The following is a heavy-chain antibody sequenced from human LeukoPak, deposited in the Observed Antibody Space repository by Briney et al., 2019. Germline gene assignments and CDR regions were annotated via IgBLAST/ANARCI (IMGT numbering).Heavy chain of an antibody. V-gene: IGHV1-18*01. J-gene: IGHJ4*02. CDR2: ISAYNGNT. CDR1: GYTFTSYG. D-gene: IGHD3-22*01. Sequence: ASVKVSCKASGYTFTSYGISWVRQTPGQGLEWMGWISAYNGNTNYAQKLQGRVTMTTDTSTSTAYMELRSLRSDDTAVYYCAREVPYDSSVYYQPFDYWGQGTLVTVSS. CDR3: AREVPYDSSVYYQPFDY.